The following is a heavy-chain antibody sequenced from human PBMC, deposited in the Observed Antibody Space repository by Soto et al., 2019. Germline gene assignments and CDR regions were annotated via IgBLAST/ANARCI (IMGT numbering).Heavy chain of an antibody. D-gene: IGHD3-10*01. CDR3: APRPGGGGY. Sequence: EVQLVESGGGLIQPGGSLRLSCAVSGFTVSNNYMSWVRQAPGKGLEGVSVIYSGGYTAYGDSVKGRFTISRDNSKNTLYPQMNTLGAADPAVFFWAPRPGGGGYWGQGTLVTVSS. J-gene: IGHJ4*02. V-gene: IGHV3-53*01. CDR1: GFTVSNNY. CDR2: IYSGGYT.